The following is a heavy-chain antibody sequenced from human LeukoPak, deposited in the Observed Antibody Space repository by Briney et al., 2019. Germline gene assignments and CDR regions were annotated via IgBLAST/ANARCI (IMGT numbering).Heavy chain of an antibody. CDR3: ARVKRGARYYYYYMDV. CDR2: IIPIFGTA. D-gene: IGHD3-10*01. V-gene: IGHV1-69*05. J-gene: IGHJ6*03. Sequence: VASVKVSCKASGGTFSSYAISWVRQAPGQGLEWMGGIIPIFGTANYAQKFQGRATITTDESTSTAYMELSSLRSEDTAVYYCARVKRGARYYYYYMDVWGKGTTVTGSS. CDR1: GGTFSSYA.